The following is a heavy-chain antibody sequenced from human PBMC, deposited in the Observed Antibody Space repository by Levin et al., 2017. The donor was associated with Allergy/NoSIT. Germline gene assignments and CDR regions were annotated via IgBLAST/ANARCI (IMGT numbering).Heavy chain of an antibody. D-gene: IGHD3-22*01. V-gene: IGHV4-39*07. CDR3: ARDGYYESSGYFWV. CDR2: IYYSGST. Sequence: SQTLSLTCTVSGGSISSSSYYWGWIRQPPGKGLEWIGSIYYSGSTYYNPSLKSRVTISVDTSKNQFSLKLSSVTAADTAVYYCARDGYYESSGYFWVWGQGTLVTVSS. CDR1: GGSISSSSYY. J-gene: IGHJ4*02.